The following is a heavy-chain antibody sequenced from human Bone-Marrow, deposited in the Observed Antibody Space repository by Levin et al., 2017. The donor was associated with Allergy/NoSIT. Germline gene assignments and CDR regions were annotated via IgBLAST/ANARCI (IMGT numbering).Heavy chain of an antibody. CDR2: INSYGSNT. V-gene: IGHV3-74*01. CDR1: GFTFSYYW. CDR3: AREDHDFWSGYWYGMDV. J-gene: IGHJ6*02. D-gene: IGHD3-3*01. Sequence: GESLKISCAASGFTFSYYWMHWVRQAPGKGLVWVALINSYGSNTTYADSVKGRFTISRDNAKNTLYLEMNSLRAEDTAVYYCAREDHDFWSGYWYGMDVWGQGTTVTVSS.